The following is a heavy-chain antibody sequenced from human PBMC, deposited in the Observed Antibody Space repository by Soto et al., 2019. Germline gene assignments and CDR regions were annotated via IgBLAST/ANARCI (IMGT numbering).Heavy chain of an antibody. J-gene: IGHJ5*01. Sequence: PSETRSLTCTVSGASISGFYWSWSRNSAVTGLACIGRIYAPGTTDYNPSLKSRVMMSVDTSKKQFSLKLRSVTAAHTDVYYCVRDGRKTLRDWFDPWGQEISVTVSS. CDR3: VRDGRKTLRDWFDP. CDR2: IYAPGTT. CDR1: GASISGFY. V-gene: IGHV4-4*07.